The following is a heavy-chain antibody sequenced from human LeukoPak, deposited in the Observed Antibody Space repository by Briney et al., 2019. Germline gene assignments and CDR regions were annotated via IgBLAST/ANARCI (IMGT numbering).Heavy chain of an antibody. CDR2: IIPIFGTA. Sequence: ASVKVSCKASGGTFSSYAISWVRQAPGQGLEWMGGIIPIFGTANYAQKFQGRVTITADESTSTAYMKLSSLRSEDTAVYYCARDVRCSGGSCYPKTEYYYYGMDVWGQGTTVTVSS. CDR3: ARDVRCSGGSCYPKTEYYYYGMDV. J-gene: IGHJ6*02. D-gene: IGHD2-15*01. CDR1: GGTFSSYA. V-gene: IGHV1-69*01.